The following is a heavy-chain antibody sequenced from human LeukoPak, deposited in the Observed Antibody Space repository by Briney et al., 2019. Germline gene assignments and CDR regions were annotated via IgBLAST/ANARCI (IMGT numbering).Heavy chain of an antibody. J-gene: IGHJ4*02. Sequence: SETLSLTCAVYGGSFSGYYWSWIRQPPGKGLEWIGEINHSGSTNYNPSLKSRVTISVDTSKNQFSLKLSSVTAADTAVYYCARDLLGNSGSYLRHPNGPPSDYWGQGTLVTVSS. CDR1: GGSFSGYY. CDR3: ARDLLGNSGSYLRHPNGPPSDY. CDR2: INHSGST. D-gene: IGHD1-26*01. V-gene: IGHV4-34*01.